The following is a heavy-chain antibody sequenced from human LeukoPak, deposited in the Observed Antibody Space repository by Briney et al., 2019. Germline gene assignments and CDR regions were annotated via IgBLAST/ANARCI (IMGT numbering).Heavy chain of an antibody. Sequence: GGALMLACAASGFTFSSYWMSTGRWAPGRGLEWVSNIKHDGSEKYYVDSVKGRFTISRDNANNSLYLQMKSLRTEDTALYYCAKDFYGSGTYSIEYRGQGTLVTVAS. CDR2: IKHDGSEK. CDR3: AKDFYGSGTYSIEY. J-gene: IGHJ4*02. V-gene: IGHV3-7*03. CDR1: GFTFSSYW. D-gene: IGHD3-10*01.